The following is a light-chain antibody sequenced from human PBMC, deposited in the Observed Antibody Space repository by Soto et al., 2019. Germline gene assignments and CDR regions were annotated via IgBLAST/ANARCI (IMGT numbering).Light chain of an antibody. CDR2: KAS. J-gene: IGKJ4*01. CDR3: QQYNSYPLT. V-gene: IGKV1-5*03. Sequence: DIQMTHSPSTLSASVGDRVTITCRASQSISSWLAWYQQKPGKAPKLLIYKASSLESGVPSRFSGSGSGTEFNLTISSLQPDDFATYYCQQYNSYPLTFGGGTKVEIK. CDR1: QSISSW.